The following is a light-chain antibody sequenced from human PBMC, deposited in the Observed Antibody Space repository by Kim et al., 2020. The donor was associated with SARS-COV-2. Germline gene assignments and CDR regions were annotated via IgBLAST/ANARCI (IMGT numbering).Light chain of an antibody. CDR1: SSNIGAGYD. CDR3: QSYDISLISSV. J-gene: IGLJ2*01. CDR2: DNN. Sequence: QMVTISFTGSSSNIGAGYDVHWYQQFPGTAPKLLIYDNNNRPSGVSDRFSGSKSGTSASLAIAGLQAEDDADYYCQSYDISLISSVFGGGTKLTVL. V-gene: IGLV1-40*01.